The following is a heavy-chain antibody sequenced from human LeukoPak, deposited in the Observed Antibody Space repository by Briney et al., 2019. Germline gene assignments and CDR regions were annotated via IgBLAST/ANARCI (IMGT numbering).Heavy chain of an antibody. CDR3: ATHRLIAARPSPDY. J-gene: IGHJ4*02. D-gene: IGHD6-6*01. Sequence: ASVKVSCKVSGYTLTELSMHWVRQAPGKGLEWMGGFDPEDGETIYAQKFRGRVTMTEDTSTDTAYMELSSLRSEDTAVYYCATHRLIAARPSPDYWGQGTLVTVSS. CDR2: FDPEDGET. V-gene: IGHV1-24*01. CDR1: GYTLTELS.